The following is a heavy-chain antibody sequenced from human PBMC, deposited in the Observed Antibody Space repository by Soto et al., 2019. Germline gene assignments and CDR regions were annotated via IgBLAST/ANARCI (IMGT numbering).Heavy chain of an antibody. D-gene: IGHD3-10*01. CDR2: IYYSGST. CDR1: GGSISSSSYY. CDR3: ATHYYGSGAVDY. J-gene: IGHJ4*02. Sequence: PSETLSRTCTVSGGSISSSSYYWGWIRQPPGKGLEWIGSIYYSGSTYYNPSLRSRVTISVDTSKNQFSLKLSSVTAADTAVYYCATHYYGSGAVDYWGQGTLVTVSS. V-gene: IGHV4-39*01.